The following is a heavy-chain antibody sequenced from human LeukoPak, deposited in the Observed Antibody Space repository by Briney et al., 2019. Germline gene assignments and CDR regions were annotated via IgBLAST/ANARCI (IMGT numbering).Heavy chain of an antibody. D-gene: IGHD6-6*01. Sequence: SETLSLTCAVYGGSFSGYYWSWIRQPPGKGLDWIGEINHSGSTNYNPSLKSRVTISVDTSKNQFSLKLSSVTAADTAVYYCARYSSSSGGMDVWGQGTTVTVSS. CDR2: INHSGST. V-gene: IGHV4-34*01. J-gene: IGHJ6*02. CDR3: ARYSSSSGGMDV. CDR1: GGSFSGYY.